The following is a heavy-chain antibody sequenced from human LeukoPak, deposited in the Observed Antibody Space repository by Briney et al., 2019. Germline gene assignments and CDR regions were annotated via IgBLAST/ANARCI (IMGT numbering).Heavy chain of an antibody. D-gene: IGHD3-10*01. CDR1: GFTFSSYW. V-gene: IGHV3-7*01. CDR3: ARDSPLGLLWFGELAY. Sequence: GGSLRLSCAASGFTFSSYWMSWVRQAPGKGLEWVANIKQDGSEKYYVDSVKGRFTISRDNAKNSLYLQMNSLRAEDTAVYYCARDSPLGLLWFGELAYWGQGTLVTVSS. CDR2: IKQDGSEK. J-gene: IGHJ4*02.